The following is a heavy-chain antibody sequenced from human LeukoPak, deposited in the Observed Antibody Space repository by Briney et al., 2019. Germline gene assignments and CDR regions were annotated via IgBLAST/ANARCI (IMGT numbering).Heavy chain of an antibody. J-gene: IGHJ4*02. CDR2: IYYSGST. Sequence: MSSETLSLTCTVSGGSISSSSYCWGWIRQPPGKGLEWIGSIYYSGSTYYNPSLKSRVTISVDTSKNQFSLKLSSVTAADTAVYYCASAYDFWSGYTYFDYWGQGTLVTVSS. D-gene: IGHD3-3*01. CDR3: ASAYDFWSGYTYFDY. V-gene: IGHV4-39*01. CDR1: GGSISSSSYC.